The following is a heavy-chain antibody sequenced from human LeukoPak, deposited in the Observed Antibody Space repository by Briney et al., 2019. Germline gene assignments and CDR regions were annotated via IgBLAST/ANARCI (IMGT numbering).Heavy chain of an antibody. J-gene: IGHJ5*02. CDR2: IFGGGST. D-gene: IGHD3-10*01. CDR3: ARGASGSYTNWFDP. Sequence: GGSLRLSCAASGFTVSSNYMGWVRQGPGKGLEWVSLIFGGGSTYYADSVKGRFTISRDNSKNTLYLQMNSLGADDTAVYYCARGASGSYTNWFDPWGQGTLVTVSS. CDR1: GFTVSSNY. V-gene: IGHV3-53*01.